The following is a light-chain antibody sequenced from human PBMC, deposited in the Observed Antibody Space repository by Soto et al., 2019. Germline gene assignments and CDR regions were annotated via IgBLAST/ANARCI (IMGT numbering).Light chain of an antibody. V-gene: IGKV1-33*01. Sequence: DIQMTQSPSSLSASVGDRVTITCQASQEISNYLNWYQQKAGKAPKLLIYDASNLETGVPSRFSGSGSGTDFTFTISSLQPEDIATYYCQQYDNMPRTFGQETNVEIK. CDR1: QEISNY. CDR2: DAS. CDR3: QQYDNMPRT. J-gene: IGKJ1*01.